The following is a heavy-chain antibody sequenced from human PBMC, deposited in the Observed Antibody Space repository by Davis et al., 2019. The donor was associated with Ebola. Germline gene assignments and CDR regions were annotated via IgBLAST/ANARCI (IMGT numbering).Heavy chain of an antibody. CDR3: EHL. J-gene: IGHJ6*01. Sequence: GESLKISCAASGFTFSGYAMHWVRQAPGKGLEWVALISYDGSNRYYADSVKGRFTISRDSSKNTLLSLHQGPIGLPPGTLLQEHLWG. CDR2: ISYDGSNR. V-gene: IGHV3-30*04. CDR1: GFTFSGYA.